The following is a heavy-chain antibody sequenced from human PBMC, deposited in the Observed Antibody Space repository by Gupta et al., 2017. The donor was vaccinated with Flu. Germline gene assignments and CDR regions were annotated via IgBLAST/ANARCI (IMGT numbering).Heavy chain of an antibody. CDR2: ISYDGSNK. D-gene: IGHD6-13*01. Sequence: QVQLVESGGGVVQPGRSLRLSCAASGFTISSHGMHWVRQAPGKGLEWVAVISYDGSNKYYADSVKGRFTISRDNSKNTLYLQMNSLRAEDTAVYYCAKDRGAAAIDYWGQGTLVTVSS. CDR3: AKDRGAAAIDY. CDR1: GFTISSHG. V-gene: IGHV3-30*18. J-gene: IGHJ4*02.